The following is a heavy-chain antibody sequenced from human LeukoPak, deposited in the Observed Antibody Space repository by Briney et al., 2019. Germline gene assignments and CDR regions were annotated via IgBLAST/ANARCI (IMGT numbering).Heavy chain of an antibody. CDR3: ARGHAVNYYGSGSYDGMDV. J-gene: IGHJ6*02. V-gene: IGHV4-4*07. CDR1: GGSLSSYY. Sequence: SETLSLTCTVSGGSLSSYYWSWIRQPAGKGLEGIGRIYTSGSTNYNPSLKSRVTMSLDTSKNQFSLKLSSVTAADTAVYYCARGHAVNYYGSGSYDGMDVWGQGTTVTVSS. CDR2: IYTSGST. D-gene: IGHD3-10*01.